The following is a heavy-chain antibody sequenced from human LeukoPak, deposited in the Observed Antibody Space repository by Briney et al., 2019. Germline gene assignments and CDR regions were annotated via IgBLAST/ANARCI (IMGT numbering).Heavy chain of an antibody. Sequence: PGGSLRLSCAASGFTFSNYGMHWIRQAPGKGLDWVAFIWNDGSYKYYADSVRGRFTISRDNSMNTVYLQMNSLRAEDTAVYYCAKVRQFTAATGTGLDQWGQGTLVTVSS. CDR3: AKVRQFTAATGTGLDQ. J-gene: IGHJ4*02. CDR2: IWNDGSYK. D-gene: IGHD6-13*01. V-gene: IGHV3-30*02. CDR1: GFTFSNYG.